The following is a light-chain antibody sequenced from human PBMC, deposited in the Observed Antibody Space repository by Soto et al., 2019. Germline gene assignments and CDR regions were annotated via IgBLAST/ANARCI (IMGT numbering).Light chain of an antibody. J-gene: IGKJ1*01. CDR2: AAS. CDR3: QQNYDFPPT. CDR1: QTISHY. Sequence: DIQMTQSPFSLSASVGDAVTITCRASQTISHYVNWYRQRPEGAPELLIYAASYLQSGVPSRFSASGFGTDFTLTIISLQPEDFAIYYCQQNYDFPPTFGQGTKVEI. V-gene: IGKV1-39*01.